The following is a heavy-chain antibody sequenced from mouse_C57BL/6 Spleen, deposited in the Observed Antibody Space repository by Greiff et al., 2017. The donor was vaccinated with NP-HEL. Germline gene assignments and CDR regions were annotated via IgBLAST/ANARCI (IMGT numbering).Heavy chain of an antibody. Sequence: VQLQQSGPELVKPGASVKISCKASGYSFTDYNMNWVKQSNGKSLEWIGVINPNYGTTSYNQKFKGKATLTVDQSSSTAYMQLNSLTSEDSAVYYCARSRVYYENDAEYYFDSWGQGTTLTVSS. V-gene: IGHV1-39*01. D-gene: IGHD2-4*01. CDR3: ARSRVYYENDAEYYFDS. CDR2: INPNYGTT. J-gene: IGHJ2*01. CDR1: GYSFTDYN.